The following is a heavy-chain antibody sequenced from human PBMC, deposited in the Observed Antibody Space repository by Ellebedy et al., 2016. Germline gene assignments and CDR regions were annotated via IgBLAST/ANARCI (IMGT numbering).Heavy chain of an antibody. D-gene: IGHD1-14*01. V-gene: IGHV5-10-1*01. CDR2: IAPSDSYS. J-gene: IGHJ3*01. CDR1: GSNLTDYW. Sequence: GESLKISCKGSGSNLTDYWISWVRQMPGKGLEWMGRIAPSDSYSNHSPSFQGHVTISADKSINTAYLQWSSLKASDTAIYYCVRSAGTQDAFDLWGQGTMVTVSS. CDR3: VRSAGTQDAFDL.